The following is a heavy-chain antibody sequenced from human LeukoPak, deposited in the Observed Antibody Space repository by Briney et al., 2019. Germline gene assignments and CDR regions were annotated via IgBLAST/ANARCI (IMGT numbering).Heavy chain of an antibody. V-gene: IGHV3-23*01. CDR2: IRDSGGST. CDR3: AKAGRSGWYPGWPFDI. D-gene: IGHD6-19*01. CDR1: GFTFISYA. J-gene: IGHJ3*02. Sequence: GGSLRLSCAASGFTFISYAMSWVRQAPGKGLQWVSVIRDSGGSTYYADSVKGRFTISRDNSKNTLELQMNSLGAEATADYYSAKAGRSGWYPGWPFDIWGQGTMVTVSS.